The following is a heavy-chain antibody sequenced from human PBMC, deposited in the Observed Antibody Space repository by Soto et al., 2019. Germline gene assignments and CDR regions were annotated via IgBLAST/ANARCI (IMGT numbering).Heavy chain of an antibody. Sequence: QVQLVQSGAEVKKPGASVKVSCKASGYTFTSYAMHWVRQAPGQRLEWMGWINAGNGNTKYSQKFQGRVTITRDTSASTAYMELSSLRSEDTAVYYCARDSGVSYYYYYYMDVWGKGTTVTVSS. V-gene: IGHV1-3*01. CDR3: ARDSGVSYYYYYYMDV. CDR1: GYTFTSYA. J-gene: IGHJ6*03. CDR2: INAGNGNT. D-gene: IGHD2-21*01.